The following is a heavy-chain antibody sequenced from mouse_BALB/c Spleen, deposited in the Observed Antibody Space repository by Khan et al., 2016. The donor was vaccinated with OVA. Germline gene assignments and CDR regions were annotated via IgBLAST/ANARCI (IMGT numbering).Heavy chain of an antibody. J-gene: IGHJ2*01. CDR1: GYTFTSYW. CDR2: INPSNGRT. V-gene: IGHV1S81*02. CDR3: ARVITRDY. Sequence: QVRLQQSGAELVKPGASVKLSCKASGYTFTSYWMYWVKQRPGQGLEWIGEINPSNGRTNYNEKFKSKATLTVDKSSSTAYMQLSSPTSEDSAVYYCARVITRDYWGQGTTLTVSS. D-gene: IGHD6-1*01.